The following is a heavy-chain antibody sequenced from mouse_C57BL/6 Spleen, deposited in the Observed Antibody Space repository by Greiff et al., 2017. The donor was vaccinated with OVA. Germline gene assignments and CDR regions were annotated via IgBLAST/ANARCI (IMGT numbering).Heavy chain of an antibody. CDR2: IYPRSGNT. D-gene: IGHD1-1*01. Sequence: QVQLQQSGAELARPGASVKLSCKASGYTFTSYGISWVKQRTGQGLEWIGEIYPRSGNTYYNEKFKGKATLTADKSSSTAYMELRSLTSEDSAVYFCAKEGVYYGSSYAYYFDYWGQGTPLTVSS. J-gene: IGHJ2*01. CDR1: GYTFTSYG. CDR3: AKEGVYYGSSYAYYFDY. V-gene: IGHV1-81*01.